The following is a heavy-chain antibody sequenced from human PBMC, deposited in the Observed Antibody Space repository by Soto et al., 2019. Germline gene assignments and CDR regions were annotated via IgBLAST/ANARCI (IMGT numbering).Heavy chain of an antibody. V-gene: IGHV4-39*01. J-gene: IGHJ4*02. CDR2: IYYSGIT. Sequence: PSETLSLTCTVSGVSISNSSYYWGWIRRPPGKGLEWIGTIYYSGITYYNPSLKSRVTISVDTSKNQFSLKLTSVTAADTAVYYCARHGSNWGQGTRVTAPQ. CDR1: GVSISNSSYY. CDR3: ARHGSN.